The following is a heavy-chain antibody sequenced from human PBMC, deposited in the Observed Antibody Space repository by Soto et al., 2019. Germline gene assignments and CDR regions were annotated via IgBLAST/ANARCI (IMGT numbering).Heavy chain of an antibody. V-gene: IGHV1-18*04. D-gene: IGHD6-19*01. Sequence: XSVKVSYKASGYSFTSYGIIWVRQAPGQGLEWMGWISAYNGNTNYAQKLQGRVTMTTDTSTSTAYMELRSLRSDDTAVYYCARNLQVADHYYYYGMDVWGQRTTVTVSS. J-gene: IGHJ6*02. CDR2: ISAYNGNT. CDR3: ARNLQVADHYYYYGMDV. CDR1: GYSFTSYG.